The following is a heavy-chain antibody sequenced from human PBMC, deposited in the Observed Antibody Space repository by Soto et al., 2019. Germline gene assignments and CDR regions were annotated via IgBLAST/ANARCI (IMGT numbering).Heavy chain of an antibody. CDR1: LSCICSGDYY. CDR3: ASSRYSGSYFFDY. J-gene: IGHJ4*02. D-gene: IGHD1-26*01. CDR2: IHNSVST. Sequence: SVSLSRTCTVGLSCICSGDYYWSWIRQPPGKGLEWIAYIHNSVSTHYNPSLKSRVTISVDTSKNQFSLKLSSVTAADTAVYYCASSRYSGSYFFDYWGQGILVTVSS. V-gene: IGHV4-30-4*01.